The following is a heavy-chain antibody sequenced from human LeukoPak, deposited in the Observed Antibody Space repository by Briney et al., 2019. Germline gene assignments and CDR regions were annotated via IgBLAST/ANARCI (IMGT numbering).Heavy chain of an antibody. Sequence: GASVKVSCKASGYTFTSYGIRWVRQAPGQGLEWMGWISAYNGNTNYAQKLQGRVTMTTNTSTSTAYMELRSLRSDDTAVYYCAGVASGLNWFDRWGQGTLVAVSS. CDR1: GYTFTSYG. CDR3: AGVASGLNWFDR. CDR2: ISAYNGNT. V-gene: IGHV1-18*04. J-gene: IGHJ5*02. D-gene: IGHD3-10*01.